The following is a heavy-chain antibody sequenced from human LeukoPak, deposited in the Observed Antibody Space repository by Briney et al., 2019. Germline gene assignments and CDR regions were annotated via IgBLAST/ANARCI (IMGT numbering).Heavy chain of an antibody. V-gene: IGHV3-21*01. D-gene: IGHD6-6*01. Sequence: AGGSLRLSCAASGFTFSSYSMNWVRRAPGKGLEWVSSISSSSSYIYYADSVKGRFTISRDNAKNSLYLQMNSLRAEDTAVYYCARDSYSSSTSNWFDPWGQGTLVTVSS. CDR2: ISSSSSYI. CDR3: ARDSYSSSTSNWFDP. CDR1: GFTFSSYS. J-gene: IGHJ5*02.